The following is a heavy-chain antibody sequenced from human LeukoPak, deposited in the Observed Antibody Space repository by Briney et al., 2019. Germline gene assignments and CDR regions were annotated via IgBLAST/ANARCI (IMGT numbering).Heavy chain of an antibody. Sequence: SETLSLTCAVYGGSFSGYYWSWIRQPPGKGLEWIGEINHSGSTNYNPSLKNRVTISVDTSKNQFSLKLSSVTAADTAVYYCARGIAAAGTRDWGQGTLVTVSS. CDR2: INHSGST. CDR1: GGSFSGYY. CDR3: ARGIAAAGTRD. D-gene: IGHD6-13*01. V-gene: IGHV4-34*01. J-gene: IGHJ4*02.